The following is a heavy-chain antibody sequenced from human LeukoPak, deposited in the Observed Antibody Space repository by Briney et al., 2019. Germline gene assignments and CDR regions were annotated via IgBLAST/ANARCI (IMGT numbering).Heavy chain of an antibody. CDR3: ARETSQKGAHYMDV. CDR2: IYYSGST. V-gene: IGHV4-39*07. Sequence: SETLSLTCTVSGGSISSSSYYWGWIRQPPGKGLEWIGSIYYSGSTYYNPSLKSRVTISVDTSKNQFSLKLTSVTAADTAVYYCARETSQKGAHYMDVWGKGTTVTVSS. CDR1: GGSISSSSYY. J-gene: IGHJ6*03. D-gene: IGHD3-16*01.